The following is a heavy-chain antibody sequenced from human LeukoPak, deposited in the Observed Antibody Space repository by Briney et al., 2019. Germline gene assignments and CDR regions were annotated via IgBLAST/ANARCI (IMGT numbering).Heavy chain of an antibody. D-gene: IGHD6-6*01. J-gene: IGHJ5*02. CDR3: ARGPGSRRIAARYWFDP. CDR2: INHSGST. CDR1: GFTFSSYS. V-gene: IGHV4-34*01. Sequence: GSLRLSCAASGFTFSSYSMNWIRQPPGKGLEWIGAINHSGSTNYNLSLKSRVTISVDTSTNQFSLKLSSVTGEDTAVYYWARGPGSRRIAARYWFDPWGQGTLVTVSS.